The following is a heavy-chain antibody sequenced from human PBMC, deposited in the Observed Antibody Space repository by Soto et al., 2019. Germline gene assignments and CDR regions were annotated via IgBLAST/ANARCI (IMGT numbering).Heavy chain of an antibody. CDR2: IYYSGST. CDR1: GGSISSYY. J-gene: IGHJ3*02. V-gene: IGHV4-59*01. Sequence: SETLSLTCTVSGGSISSYYWSWIRQPPGKGLEWIGYIYYSGSTNYNPSLKSRVTISVDTSKNQFSLKLSSVTAADTAVYYCARVKPRSLLWFGEYDSDAFDIWGQGTMVTVSS. CDR3: ARVKPRSLLWFGEYDSDAFDI. D-gene: IGHD3-10*01.